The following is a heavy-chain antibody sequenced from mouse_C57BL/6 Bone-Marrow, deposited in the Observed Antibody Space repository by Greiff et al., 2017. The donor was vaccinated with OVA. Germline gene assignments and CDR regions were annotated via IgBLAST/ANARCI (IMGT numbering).Heavy chain of an antibody. CDR1: GFTFSSYA. CDR3: TREAGIYYGPYYAMDY. J-gene: IGHJ4*01. CDR2: ISSGGDYI. D-gene: IGHD2-1*01. V-gene: IGHV5-9-1*02. Sequence: EVQLVESGEGLVKPGGSLKLSCAASGFTFSSYAMSWVRQTPEKRLEWVAYISSGGDYIYYADTVKGRFTISRDNARNTLYLQMSSLKSEDTAMYYCTREAGIYYGPYYAMDYWGQGTSVTVSS.